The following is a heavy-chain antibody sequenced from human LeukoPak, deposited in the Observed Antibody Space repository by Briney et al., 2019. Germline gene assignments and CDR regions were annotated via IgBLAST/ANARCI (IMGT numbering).Heavy chain of an antibody. V-gene: IGHV4-61*02. D-gene: IGHD5/OR15-5a*01. CDR3: ARGDIVSTSYFFDY. CDR1: GGSISSGSYY. Sequence: SQTLSLTCTVSGGSISSGSYYWSWIRQPAGKGLEWIGRMHTSGSTSYKSSLKSQFTISVDTSKNQFSLKLSSVTAADTAVYYCARGDIVSTSYFFDYWGQGTLVTVSS. CDR2: MHTSGST. J-gene: IGHJ4*02.